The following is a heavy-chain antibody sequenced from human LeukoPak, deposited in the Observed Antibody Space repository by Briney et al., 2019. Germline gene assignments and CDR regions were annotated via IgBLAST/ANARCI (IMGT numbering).Heavy chain of an antibody. CDR1: GFTFSSYA. D-gene: IGHD3-10*01. J-gene: IGHJ5*02. CDR3: VRAHHPGGWFDP. CDR2: ISYDGSNK. V-gene: IGHV3-30*04. Sequence: PGRSLRLSCAASGFTFSSYAMHWVRQAPGKGLEWVAVISYDGSNKYYADSVKGRFTISRDNSKNTLYLQMNSLTAEDTAVYYCVRAHHPGGWFDPWGQGTLVTVPS.